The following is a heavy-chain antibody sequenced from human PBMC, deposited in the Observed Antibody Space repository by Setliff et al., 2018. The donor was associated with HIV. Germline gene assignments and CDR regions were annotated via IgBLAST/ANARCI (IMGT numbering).Heavy chain of an antibody. Sequence: SETLSLTCTVSGGSISTSRYYWGWIRQPPGKGLEWIGSINYRGNTYYNPSLKSRAAISVDTSKNQISLKLSSVTAADTAVYYCATLKMATIYRDFDYWGQGTLVTVSS. CDR1: GGSISTSRYY. J-gene: IGHJ4*02. CDR3: ATLKMATIYRDFDY. CDR2: INYRGNT. D-gene: IGHD5-12*01. V-gene: IGHV4-39*01.